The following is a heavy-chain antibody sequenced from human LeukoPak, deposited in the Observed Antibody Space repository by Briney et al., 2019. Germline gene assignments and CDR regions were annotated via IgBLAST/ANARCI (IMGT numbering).Heavy chain of an antibody. CDR1: GFTFGGYA. D-gene: IGHD6-13*01. J-gene: IGHJ4*02. Sequence: GGSLRVPCAASGFTFGGYAMSWVRQAPGNGLEWVSGISGSGLRTYYADSLKGRFTISRDNPKNTLCLQMNSLRAEDTAVYYCAHTPYSSSWYLINWGQGTLVTVSS. V-gene: IGHV3-23*01. CDR2: ISGSGLRT. CDR3: AHTPYSSSWYLIN.